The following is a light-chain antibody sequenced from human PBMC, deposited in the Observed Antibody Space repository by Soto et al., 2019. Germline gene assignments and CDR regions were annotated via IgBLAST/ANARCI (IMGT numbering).Light chain of an antibody. Sequence: QSALTQPASVSGSPGQSITISCTRSSTDFENYNLVSWYQHCPDKAPKLIIYEGTKRPSEISNRFSGSKSGNTASLTISGLQAEDEADYYCCSYAGTTFVVFGGGTKLTVL. V-gene: IGLV2-23*01. CDR2: EGT. CDR1: STDFENYNL. CDR3: CSYAGTTFVV. J-gene: IGLJ2*01.